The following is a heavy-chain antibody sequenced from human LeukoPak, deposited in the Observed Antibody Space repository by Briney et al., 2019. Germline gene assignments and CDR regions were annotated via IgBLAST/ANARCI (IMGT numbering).Heavy chain of an antibody. V-gene: IGHV3-30*02. J-gene: IGHJ4*02. Sequence: PGGSLRLSCAASGFIFSRYDMHWVRQAPGMGLEWVAFVYYDGSNKDYTDSVKGRFTMSRDNSKNTLYLQMNSLRAEDTAVYYCAKDRGYYGSGSLDYWGQGTLVTVSS. CDR3: AKDRGYYGSGSLDY. CDR1: GFIFSRYD. D-gene: IGHD3-10*01. CDR2: VYYDGSNK.